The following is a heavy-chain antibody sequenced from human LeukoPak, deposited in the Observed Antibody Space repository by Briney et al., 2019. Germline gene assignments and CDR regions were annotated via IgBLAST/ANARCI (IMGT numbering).Heavy chain of an antibody. D-gene: IGHD2-15*01. CDR3: ARIFSATDAFDI. J-gene: IGHJ3*02. Sequence: PGGSLRLSCAASGFTFSSYWTSWVRQAPGKGLEWVASINKDGSGKYYLDSVRGRFTISRDNAENSPFLQMNSLRAEDTAVYYCARIFSATDAFDIWGQGTMVTVSS. V-gene: IGHV3-7*01. CDR2: INKDGSGK. CDR1: GFTFSSYW.